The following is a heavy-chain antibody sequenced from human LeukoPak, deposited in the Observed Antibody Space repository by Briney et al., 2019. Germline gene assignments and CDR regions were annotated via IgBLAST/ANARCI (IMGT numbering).Heavy chain of an antibody. Sequence: ASVKVSCKASGYTFTSYYMHWVRQAPGQGLEWMGIINPSGGSTSYAQKFQGRVTMTRDTSTSTVYMELSSLRSEDTAVYYCAREQYGSGSYGDYYYGMDVWGQGTTVTVSS. CDR3: AREQYGSGSYGDYYYGMDV. CDR2: INPSGGST. CDR1: GYTFTSYY. V-gene: IGHV1-46*01. D-gene: IGHD3-10*01. J-gene: IGHJ6*02.